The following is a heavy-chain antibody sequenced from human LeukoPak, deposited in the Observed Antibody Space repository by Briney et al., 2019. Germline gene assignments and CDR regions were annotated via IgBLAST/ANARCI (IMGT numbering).Heavy chain of an antibody. J-gene: IGHJ4*02. CDR1: GLTFSSLW. CDR3: ARGGSLHFDF. D-gene: IGHD3-16*01. Sequence: GRSLSLSCAASGLTFSSLWTRWVRHASGRGLEWVANIKADGSEKYYVDTVKGRFTISRDNAKNSLYRQMNRLRAEDTGVYYCARGGSLHFDFWGQGTLVTVS. V-gene: IGHV3-7*05. CDR2: IKADGSEK.